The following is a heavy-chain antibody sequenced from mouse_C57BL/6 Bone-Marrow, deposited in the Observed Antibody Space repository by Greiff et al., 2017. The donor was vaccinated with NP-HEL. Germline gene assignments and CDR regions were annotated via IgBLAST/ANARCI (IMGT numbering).Heavy chain of an antibody. D-gene: IGHD2-1*01. J-gene: IGHJ1*03. CDR2: IYPGSGNT. CDR3: AREGYYGNRYFDV. CDR1: GYTFTDYY. V-gene: IGHV1-76*01. Sequence: VQLQESGAELVRPGASVKLSCKASGYTFTDYYINWVKQRPGQGLEWIARIYPGSGNTYYNEKFKGKATLTAEKSSSTAYMQLSSLTSEDSSVYFCAREGYYGNRYFDVWGTGTTVTVSS.